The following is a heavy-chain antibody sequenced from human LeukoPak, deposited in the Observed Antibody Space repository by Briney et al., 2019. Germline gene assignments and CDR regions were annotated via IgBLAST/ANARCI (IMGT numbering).Heavy chain of an antibody. CDR3: ARDFWGAYRVDYFDY. J-gene: IGHJ4*02. V-gene: IGHV3-7*01. D-gene: IGHD3-3*01. CDR1: GFIFRNYW. CDR2: IKQDGSET. Sequence: GGSLRLSCAASGFIFRNYWMSWVRRAPGKGLEWVANIKQDGSETYYVDSVRGRFTISRDNAEKSLYLQMNSLRVEDTAVYYCARDFWGAYRVDYFDYWAQGTLVTVSS.